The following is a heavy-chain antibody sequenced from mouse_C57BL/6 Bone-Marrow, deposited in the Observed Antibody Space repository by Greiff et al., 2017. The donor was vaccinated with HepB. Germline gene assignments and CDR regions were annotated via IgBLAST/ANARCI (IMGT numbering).Heavy chain of an antibody. CDR1: GFTFSSYA. CDR2: ISDGGSYT. Sequence: EVKLMESGGGLVKPGGSLKLSCAASGFTFSSYAMSWVCQTPEKRLEWVATISDGGSYTYYPDNVKGRFTISRDNAKNNLYLQMSHLKAEDTAMYYCARDGGPYYSNFPLAMDYWGQGTSVTVSS. V-gene: IGHV5-4*01. CDR3: ARDGGPYYSNFPLAMDY. J-gene: IGHJ4*01. D-gene: IGHD2-5*01.